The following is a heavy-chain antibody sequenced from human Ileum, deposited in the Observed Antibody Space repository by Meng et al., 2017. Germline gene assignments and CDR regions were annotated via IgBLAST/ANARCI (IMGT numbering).Heavy chain of an antibody. CDR2: VNPNSGGA. V-gene: IGHV1-2*02. J-gene: IGHJ6*02. CDR3: TRGSTYDVMTGEYSIRMDV. D-gene: IGHD3-9*01. CDR1: GYTFIAYF. Sequence: ASVKVSCKASGYTFIAYFVHWVRQAPGQGLDWMGWVNPNSGGAHYAQKFKGRVTMTRDRSTDTAYMEVSSLRSDDTAVFYCTRGSTYDVMTGEYSIRMDVWGQGTTVTVSS.